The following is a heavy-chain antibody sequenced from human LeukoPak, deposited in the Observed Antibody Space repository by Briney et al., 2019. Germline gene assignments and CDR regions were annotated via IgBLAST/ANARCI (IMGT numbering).Heavy chain of an antibody. CDR1: GYTFTSYG. J-gene: IGHJ6*02. Sequence: EASVKVSCKASGYTFTSYGISWVRQAPGQGLEWMGWINPNSGGTNYAQKFQGRVTMTRDTSISTAYMELSRLRSDDTAVYYCATLVGATFISGYGMDVWGQGTTVTVSS. CDR3: ATLVGATFISGYGMDV. V-gene: IGHV1-2*02. D-gene: IGHD1-26*01. CDR2: INPNSGGT.